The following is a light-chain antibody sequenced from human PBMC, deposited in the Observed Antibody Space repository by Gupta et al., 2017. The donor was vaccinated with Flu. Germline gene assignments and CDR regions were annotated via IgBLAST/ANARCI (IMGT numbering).Light chain of an antibody. J-gene: IGKJ5*01. Sequence: DIQMTQSPSSLSASVGDRVTITCQASQDISKYLNWYQQKPGKAPNLLIYAASNLERGVPSRFSGSGSGTHFTFTINTLQPEDTATYYCQQYDNTPRTFGHGTRVEIK. CDR1: QDISKY. CDR3: QQYDNTPRT. CDR2: AAS. V-gene: IGKV1-33*01.